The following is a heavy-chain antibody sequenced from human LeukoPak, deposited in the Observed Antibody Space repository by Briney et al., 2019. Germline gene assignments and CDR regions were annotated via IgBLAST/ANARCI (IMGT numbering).Heavy chain of an antibody. J-gene: IGHJ3*02. Sequence: GESLKISYKGSGYSFTSYWLGWVRQMPGKGLEWMGIIYPGDSDTRYSPSFQGQVTISADKSISTAYLQWSSLKASDTAMYYCARLTDEMATIMDEDAFDIWGQGTMVTVSS. V-gene: IGHV5-51*01. CDR2: IYPGDSDT. CDR1: GYSFTSYW. CDR3: ARLTDEMATIMDEDAFDI. D-gene: IGHD5-24*01.